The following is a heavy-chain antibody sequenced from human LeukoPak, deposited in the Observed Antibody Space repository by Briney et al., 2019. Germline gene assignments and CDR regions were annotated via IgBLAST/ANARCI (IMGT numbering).Heavy chain of an antibody. CDR1: GFTFDDYA. CDR2: ISWNSGSI. V-gene: IGHV3-9*01. Sequence: QPGRSLRLSCAASGFTFDDYAMHWVRQAPGKGLEWVSGISWNSGSIGYADSVKGRFTISRDNAKNSLYLQMNSLRAEDTSLYYFAKGKYYDFWSGYFDYWGQGTLVNVSS. J-gene: IGHJ4*02. CDR3: AKGKYYDFWSGYFDY. D-gene: IGHD3-3*01.